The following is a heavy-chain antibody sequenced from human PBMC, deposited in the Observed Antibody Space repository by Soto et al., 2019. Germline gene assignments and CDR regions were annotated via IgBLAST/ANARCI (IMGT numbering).Heavy chain of an antibody. Sequence: GASVKVSCNASGYTFTRFGGSWVRQAQGQGPERMGWISGYTGTTKYAQVVKGSVTLTTDTTTNTAYMEMRSLRSDDMAMYFCARDKMIDYFGLGSLDLLGQGSVVTVSS. J-gene: IGHJ5*02. D-gene: IGHD3-10*01. CDR1: GYTFTRFG. CDR2: ISGYTGTT. CDR3: ARDKMIDYFGLGSLDL. V-gene: IGHV1-18*03.